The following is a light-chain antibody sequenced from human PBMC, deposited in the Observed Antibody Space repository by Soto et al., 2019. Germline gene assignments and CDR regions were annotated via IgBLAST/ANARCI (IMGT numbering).Light chain of an antibody. V-gene: IGLV2-8*01. CDR1: SGDVGGCNY. CDR3: SSYAGSNNYV. CDR2: EVS. Sequence: QSVLTQPPSASGSPGQSVTISCTGTSGDVGGCNYVSWYQQHPGKAPKLMIFEVSERPSGVPDRFSASKSGNTASLTVSGLQAEDEADYYCSSYAGSNNYVFGTGTKVTVL. J-gene: IGLJ1*01.